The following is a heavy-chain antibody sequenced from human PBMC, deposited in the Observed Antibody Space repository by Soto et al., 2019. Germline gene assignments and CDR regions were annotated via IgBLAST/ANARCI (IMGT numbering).Heavy chain of an antibody. CDR1: GGSISSGSFY. J-gene: IGHJ5*02. Sequence: PSETLSLTCSVSGGSISSGSFYWGWIRQTPRRGLEWIASMFHGGTTYSNPSLKSRVTISVDTSKNQFSLRLTSVTAADTAVYYCARRGVRAAATNWVDPWGQGTLVTVSS. CDR2: MFHGGTT. CDR3: ARRGVRAAATNWVDP. V-gene: IGHV4-39*01. D-gene: IGHD6-13*01.